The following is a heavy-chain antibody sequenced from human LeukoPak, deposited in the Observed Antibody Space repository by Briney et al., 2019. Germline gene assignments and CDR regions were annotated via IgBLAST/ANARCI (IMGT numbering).Heavy chain of an antibody. CDR2: ISGSGGNT. CDR3: AKNSGDYVWGSYRYPGFDY. Sequence: GGSLRLSCAASGFTFSSYAMSWVRQAPGKGLEWVSAISGSGGNTYYADSVKGRFTISRDNSKNTLYLQMNSLRAEDTAVYYCAKNSGDYVWGSYRYPGFDYWGQGTLVTVSS. V-gene: IGHV3-23*01. D-gene: IGHD3-16*02. J-gene: IGHJ4*02. CDR1: GFTFSSYA.